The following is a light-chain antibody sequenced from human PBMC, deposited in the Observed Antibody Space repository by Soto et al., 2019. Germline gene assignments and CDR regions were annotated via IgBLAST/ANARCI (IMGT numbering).Light chain of an antibody. CDR1: QSISSW. J-gene: IGKJ5*01. Sequence: DIQMTQSPSTLSASVGDRFTITCRASQSISSWLAWYQQKPGKAPKVLVYGVSSLQSGVPSRFSGSGSGTEFTLSISSLQPDDFGTYYCQEYNAYSMTFGQGTRLEIK. CDR3: QEYNAYSMT. V-gene: IGKV1-5*01. CDR2: GVS.